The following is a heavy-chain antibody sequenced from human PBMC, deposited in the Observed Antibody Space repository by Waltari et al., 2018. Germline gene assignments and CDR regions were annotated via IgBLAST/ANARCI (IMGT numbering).Heavy chain of an antibody. D-gene: IGHD3-3*01. CDR3: VRDLFPNFWSGYGFDF. CDR1: GYTFSDHY. J-gene: IGHJ3*01. Sequence: QVHLVQSGAEVRKPGASVRVSCKTSGYTFSDHYIYWVRQAPGQGLEWMGWINPKSGATNPAQKYQGRVTMTTDTSTNTVYMELRRLTSDDTAVYYCVRDLFPNFWSGYGFDFWGQGTKVTVSS. CDR2: INPKSGAT. V-gene: IGHV1-2*02.